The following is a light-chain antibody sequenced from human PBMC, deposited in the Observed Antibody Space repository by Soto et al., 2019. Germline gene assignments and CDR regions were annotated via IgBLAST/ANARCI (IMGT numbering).Light chain of an antibody. V-gene: IGKV1-39*01. CDR2: SAS. J-gene: IGKJ1*01. Sequence: DIRMTQSPASLSASVGDRVTVTCRASQNIDKYLHWYQQKPGKAPNLLIFSASSLQSGVPSRFIGSGSGTEFTLTISDLQPEDFATYYCQQTYSNSVPFGQGTKVEIK. CDR1: QNIDKY. CDR3: QQTYSNSVP.